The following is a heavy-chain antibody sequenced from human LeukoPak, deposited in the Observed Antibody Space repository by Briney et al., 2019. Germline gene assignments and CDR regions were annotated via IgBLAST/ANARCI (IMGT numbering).Heavy chain of an antibody. CDR1: GGSFSGYY. J-gene: IGHJ4*02. CDR3: AREGRAVAGFDY. Sequence: QPSETLSLTCAVYGGSFSGYYWSWIRQPPGKGLEWIGEINHSGSTNYNPSLKSRVTISVDTSKNQFSLKLSSVTAADTAVYDCAREGRAVAGFDYWGQGTLVTVSS. V-gene: IGHV4-34*01. CDR2: INHSGST. D-gene: IGHD6-19*01.